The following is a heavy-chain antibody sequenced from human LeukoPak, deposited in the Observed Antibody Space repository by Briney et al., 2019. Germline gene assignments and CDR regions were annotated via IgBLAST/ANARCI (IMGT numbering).Heavy chain of an antibody. CDR3: ASGLNTVTVPFDY. J-gene: IGHJ4*02. D-gene: IGHD4-17*01. CDR2: ISSSGSTI. V-gene: IGHV3-11*01. CDR1: GFTFSDYY. Sequence: GGSLRLSCAASGFTFSDYYMTWIRQAPGKGLEWISYISSSGSTIYYADSVKGRFTISRDNAKNSLYLQMNSLRAEDTAVYYCASGLNTVTVPFDYWGQGTLVTVSS.